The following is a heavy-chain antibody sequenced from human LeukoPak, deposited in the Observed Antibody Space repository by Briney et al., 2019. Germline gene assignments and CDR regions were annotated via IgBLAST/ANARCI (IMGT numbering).Heavy chain of an antibody. CDR2: IWYHGSET. V-gene: IGHV3-33*01. CDR3: ARISCSSCSAMYYMDV. D-gene: IGHD2-2*01. J-gene: IGHJ6*03. Sequence: GGSLRLSCAASGFTFSTYGMHWVRQAPGKGLEWVAVIWYHGSETSYADSVKGRFTISRDNSKYTLYLQMNGLRAEDTAVYYCARISCSSCSAMYYMDVWGKGTTVTVSS. CDR1: GFTFSTYG.